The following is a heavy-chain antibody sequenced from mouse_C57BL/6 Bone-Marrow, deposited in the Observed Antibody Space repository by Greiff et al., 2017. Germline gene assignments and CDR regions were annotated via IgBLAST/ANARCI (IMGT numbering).Heavy chain of an antibody. Sequence: QVQLQQSGAELVKPGASVKMSCKASGYTFTSYWITWVKQRPGQGLEWIGDIYPGSGSTNYNEKFKSKATLTVDTSSSTAYMQLSSLTSEVSAVYYCAREGGTYYSNYDFDYWGQGTTLTVSS. CDR1: GYTFTSYW. V-gene: IGHV1-55*01. CDR2: IYPGSGST. D-gene: IGHD2-5*01. J-gene: IGHJ2*01. CDR3: AREGGTYYSNYDFDY.